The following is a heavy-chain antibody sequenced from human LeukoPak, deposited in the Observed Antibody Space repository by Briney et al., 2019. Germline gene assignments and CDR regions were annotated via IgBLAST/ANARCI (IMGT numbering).Heavy chain of an antibody. Sequence: SETLSLTCTVSGGSTSSYYWSWIRQPPGKGLEWIGYIYYSGSTNYNPSLKSRVTISVDTSKNQFSLKLSSVTAADTAVYYCAREFSDILTGYYKGGVEYWGQGTLVTVSS. J-gene: IGHJ4*02. D-gene: IGHD3-9*01. CDR1: GGSTSSYY. CDR2: IYYSGST. CDR3: AREFSDILTGYYKGGVEY. V-gene: IGHV4-59*01.